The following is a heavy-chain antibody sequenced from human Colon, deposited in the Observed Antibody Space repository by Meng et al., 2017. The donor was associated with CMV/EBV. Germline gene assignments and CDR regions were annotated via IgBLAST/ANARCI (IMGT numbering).Heavy chain of an antibody. CDR1: GFTFADFA. J-gene: IGHJ5*02. CDR3: VRVQSLPYSNYGCFDP. Sequence: GGSLRLSCTASGFTFADFAMHWVRPAPGKGLEWVSSMSWNSASIGYADSVKGRFPISRANAKNSLYLQMNSLRPEDTALYYCVRVQSLPYSNYGCFDPWGQGTLVTVSS. V-gene: IGHV3-9*01. CDR2: MSWNSASI. D-gene: IGHD3-10*01.